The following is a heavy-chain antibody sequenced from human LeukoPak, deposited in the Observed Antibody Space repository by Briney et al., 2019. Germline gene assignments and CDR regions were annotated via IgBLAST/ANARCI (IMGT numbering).Heavy chain of an antibody. CDR3: ARDGYSSGWHFDY. D-gene: IGHD6-19*01. Sequence: ASVKVSCKVSGYTLSELSMHWVRQAPGKGLEWMGGFDPEDGETIYAQKFQGRVTMTRDMSTSTVYMELSSLRSEDTAVYYCARDGYSSGWHFDYWGQGTLVTVSS. V-gene: IGHV1-24*01. CDR1: GYTLSELS. J-gene: IGHJ4*02. CDR2: FDPEDGET.